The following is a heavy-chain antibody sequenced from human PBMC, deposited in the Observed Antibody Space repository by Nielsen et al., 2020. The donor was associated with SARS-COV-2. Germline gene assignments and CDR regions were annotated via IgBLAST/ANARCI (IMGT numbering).Heavy chain of an antibody. CDR2: IYYSGST. D-gene: IGHD2-15*01. Sequence: SETLSLTCIVSGGSISSYYWSWIRQPPGKGLEWIGYIYYSGSTNYNSSLKSRVTISVDTSKNQFSLKLSSVTAADTAVYYCARRALGYCSGGSCYSAFDYWGQGTLVTVSS. CDR1: GGSISSYY. V-gene: IGHV4-59*08. J-gene: IGHJ4*02. CDR3: ARRALGYCSGGSCYSAFDY.